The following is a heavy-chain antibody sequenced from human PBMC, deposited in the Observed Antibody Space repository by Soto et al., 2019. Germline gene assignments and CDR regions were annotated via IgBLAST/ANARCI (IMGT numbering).Heavy chain of an antibody. Sequence: QVQLQESGPGLVKPSETLSLTCTVSGGSISDYYWSWFRQAPGKGLDWIGYVYYSGSTNYNPSLQSRVTMSVDTSKNQFSLKPSSVTAADTAVYYCARQAIDWGQGTLVTVSS. CDR2: VYYSGST. V-gene: IGHV4-59*08. CDR1: GGSISDYY. J-gene: IGHJ4*02. CDR3: ARQAID.